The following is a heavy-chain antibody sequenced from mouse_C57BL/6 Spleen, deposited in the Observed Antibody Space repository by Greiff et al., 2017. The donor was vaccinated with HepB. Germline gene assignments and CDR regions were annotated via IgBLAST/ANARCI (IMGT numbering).Heavy chain of an antibody. CDR2: IWTGGGT. CDR1: GFSLTSYA. CDR3: ARNWRSTTVVGGYFDV. V-gene: IGHV2-9-1*01. D-gene: IGHD1-1*01. Sequence: VKLQESGPGLVAPSQSLSITCTVSGFSLTSYAISWVRQPPGKGLEWLGVIWTGGGTNYNSALKSRLSISKDNSKSQVFLKMNSLQTDDTARYYCARNWRSTTVVGGYFDVWGTGTTVTVSS. J-gene: IGHJ1*03.